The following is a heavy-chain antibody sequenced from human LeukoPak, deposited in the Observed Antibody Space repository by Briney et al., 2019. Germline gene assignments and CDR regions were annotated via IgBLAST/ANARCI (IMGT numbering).Heavy chain of an antibody. J-gene: IGHJ4*02. CDR1: GGSFSGYY. CDR3: ARSTYCSAGSCYPSDY. Sequence: SETLSLTCAVYGGSFSGYYWSWIRQPPGKGLEWIGEINHSGSTNYNPSLKSRVTISVDTSNNQFSLKLSSVTAADTAVHYCARSTYCSAGSCYPSDYWGQGILVTVSS. D-gene: IGHD2-15*01. CDR2: INHSGST. V-gene: IGHV4-34*01.